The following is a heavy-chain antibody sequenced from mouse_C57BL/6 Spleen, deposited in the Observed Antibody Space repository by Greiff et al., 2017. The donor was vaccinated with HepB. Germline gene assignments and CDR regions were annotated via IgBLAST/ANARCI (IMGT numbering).Heavy chain of an antibody. D-gene: IGHD2-3*01. CDR1: GYTFTDYY. CDR2: INPNNGGT. Sequence: VQLQQSGPELVKPGASVKISCKASGYTFTDYYMNWVKQSHGKSLEWIGDINPNNGGTSYNQKFKGKATLTVDKSSSTAYMELRSLTSEDSAVYYCARYDGGAMDYWGQGTSVTVSS. V-gene: IGHV1-26*01. J-gene: IGHJ4*01. CDR3: ARYDGGAMDY.